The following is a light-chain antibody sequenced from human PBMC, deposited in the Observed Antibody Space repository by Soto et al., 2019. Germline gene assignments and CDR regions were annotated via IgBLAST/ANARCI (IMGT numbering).Light chain of an antibody. J-gene: IGLJ3*02. CDR2: EVS. Sequence: QSALTQPASVSGSPGQSISISCTGTSSDVGGYNYVSWYQQHPGKAPKLMIYEVSNRPSGVSNRFSASKSGNTASLTISGLQAEDEADYYCSSYTSSTTFGWVFGGGTKLTVL. CDR1: SSDVGGYNY. CDR3: SSYTSSTTFGWV. V-gene: IGLV2-14*01.